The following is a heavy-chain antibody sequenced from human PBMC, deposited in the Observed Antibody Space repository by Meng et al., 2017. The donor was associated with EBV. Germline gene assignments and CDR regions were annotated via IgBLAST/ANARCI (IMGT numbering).Heavy chain of an antibody. V-gene: IGHV1-69*01. CDR1: GGTFSSYA. CDR2: IIPIFGTA. Sequence: HGQLVQPGAEVKKPGVLVKAACKASGGTFSSYAISWVRQAPGQGREWMGGIIPIFGTATYAQKFQGRVTIPADESTSTAYMELSSLRSEDTAVYYCARGYYGSGSYYEVDYWGQGTLVTVFS. CDR3: ARGYYGSGSYYEVDY. J-gene: IGHJ4*02. D-gene: IGHD3-10*01.